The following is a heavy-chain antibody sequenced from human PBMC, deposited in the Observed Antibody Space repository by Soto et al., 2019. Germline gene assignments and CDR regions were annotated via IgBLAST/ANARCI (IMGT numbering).Heavy chain of an antibody. Sequence: ASVKVSCKASGYTFTSYDINWVRQATGQGLEWMGWMNPNSGNTGYAQKFQGRVTMTRNTSISTAYMELSSLRSEDTAVYYCARGGFSSTWYRITHPDYWGQGALVTVSS. V-gene: IGHV1-8*01. CDR3: ARGGFSSTWYRITHPDY. CDR1: GYTFTSYD. D-gene: IGHD6-13*01. J-gene: IGHJ4*02. CDR2: MNPNSGNT.